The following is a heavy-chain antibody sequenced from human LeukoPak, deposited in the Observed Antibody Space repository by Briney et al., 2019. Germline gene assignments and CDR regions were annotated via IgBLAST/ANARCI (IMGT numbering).Heavy chain of an antibody. CDR2: IKQDGSEK. D-gene: IGHD4-17*01. CDR3: ARVADYGDYLDY. V-gene: IGHV3-7*03. CDR1: GFTFSSYW. J-gene: IGHJ4*02. Sequence: GGSLRLSCAASGFTFSSYWMSWVRQAPGKGLEWVANIKQDGSEKYYVDSVKGRFTISRDNAKNSLYLQRNSLRAEDAAVYYCARVADYGDYLDYWGQGTLVTVSS.